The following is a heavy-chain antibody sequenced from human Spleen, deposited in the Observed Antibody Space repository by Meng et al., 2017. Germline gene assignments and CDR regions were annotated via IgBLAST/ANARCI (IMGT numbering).Heavy chain of an antibody. V-gene: IGHV3-21*01. CDR2: ISGSSAYF. Sequence: GESLKISCAASGFTFSTYTINWVRQAPGKGLEWVSSISGSSAYFFYADSVKGRFTISRDNGKNSVDLQMNNLRAEDTAVYYCARVEDDSTTYNFYGMDVWGQGTTVTVSS. CDR3: ARVEDDSTTYNFYGMDV. J-gene: IGHJ6*02. D-gene: IGHD2/OR15-2a*01. CDR1: GFTFSTYT.